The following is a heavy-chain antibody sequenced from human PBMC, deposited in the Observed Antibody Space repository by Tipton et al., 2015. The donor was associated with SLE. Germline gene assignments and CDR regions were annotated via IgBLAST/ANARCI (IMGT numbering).Heavy chain of an antibody. D-gene: IGHD4-23*01. CDR1: GGSFSTYY. CDR2: INHSTGT. CDR3: GRGRTDAWELVGY. Sequence: TLSLTCAVYGGSFSTYYWTWVRQPPGKGLEWIGEINHSTGTNYNPALKSRVTISMDTSKIQFSLKLSSVTATDTAVYYCGRGRTDAWELVGYWGQGTLVTVSS. V-gene: IGHV4-34*01. J-gene: IGHJ4*02.